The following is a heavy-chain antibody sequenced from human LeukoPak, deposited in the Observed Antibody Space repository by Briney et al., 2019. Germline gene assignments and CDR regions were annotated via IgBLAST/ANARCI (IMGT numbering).Heavy chain of an antibody. D-gene: IGHD5-18*01. CDR2: IIPIFGTA. V-gene: IGHV1-69*05. CDR3: ARDRGYSYGPFNWFDP. CDR1: GGTFSSYA. J-gene: IGHJ5*02. Sequence: ASVKVSCKASGGTFSSYAISWLRQAPRQRLEWMGGIIPIFGTANYAQKFQGRVTITTDESTSTAYMELSSLRSEDTAVYYCARDRGYSYGPFNWFDPWGQGTLVTVSS.